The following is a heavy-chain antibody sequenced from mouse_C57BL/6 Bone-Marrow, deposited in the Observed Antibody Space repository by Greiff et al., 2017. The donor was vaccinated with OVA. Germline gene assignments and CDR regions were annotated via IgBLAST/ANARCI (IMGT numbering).Heavy chain of an antibody. Sequence: QVQLQQPGAELVKPGASVKLSCKASGYTFTSYWMQWVKQRPGQGLEWIGEIDPSDSDTNSNQKFKGKATLTVVTSSSTANMQLSSLTSEASAVYYCARYDGSFAYWGQGTLVTVSA. CDR3: ARYDGSFAY. J-gene: IGHJ3*01. D-gene: IGHD2-3*01. V-gene: IGHV1-50*01. CDR1: GYTFTSYW. CDR2: IDPSDSDT.